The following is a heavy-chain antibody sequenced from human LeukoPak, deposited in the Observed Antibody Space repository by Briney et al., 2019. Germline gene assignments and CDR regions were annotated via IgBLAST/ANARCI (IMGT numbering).Heavy chain of an antibody. CDR1: GFTFSNYR. CDR3: ARDPSTVTWDY. D-gene: IGHD4-17*01. J-gene: IGHJ4*02. Sequence: GGSLRLSCAASGFTFSNYRMSWVRQAPGKGLEWVANIKEDGSEKYYVDSVKGRFTISRDNAKNSLYLQMNSLRVEDTAVYYCARDPSTVTWDYWGQGNLVTVSS. CDR2: IKEDGSEK. V-gene: IGHV3-7*01.